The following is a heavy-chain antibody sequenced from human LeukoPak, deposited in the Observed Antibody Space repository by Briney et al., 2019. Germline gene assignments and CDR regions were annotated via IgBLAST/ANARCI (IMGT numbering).Heavy chain of an antibody. Sequence: PGGSLRLSCVASGFTFSSYAMNWVRQAPGKGLEWVSVVSVSGENTYFADSVKGRFTISRDNSKNTLYLQMNSLRADDTAIYYCAKVASGDNCYQSDYWGQGTLVTVSS. CDR2: VSVSGENT. CDR3: AKVASGDNCYQSDY. D-gene: IGHD2-15*01. J-gene: IGHJ4*02. CDR1: GFTFSSYA. V-gene: IGHV3-23*01.